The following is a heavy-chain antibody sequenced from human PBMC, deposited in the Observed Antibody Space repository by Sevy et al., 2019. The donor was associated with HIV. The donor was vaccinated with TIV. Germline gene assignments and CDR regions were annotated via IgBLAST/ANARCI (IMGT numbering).Heavy chain of an antibody. CDR1: GYSFTSYW. J-gene: IGHJ6*02. CDR2: IYPGDSDT. Sequence: GESLKISCKYSGYSFTSYWIVWVRQMPGRGLEWMGIIYPGDSDTIYSPSFKGQVTISVDKSSSTAYLQWSRLKASDTAIYYCAKGARGTLPAYYYYGMDVWGQGTTVTVSS. CDR3: AKGARGTLPAYYYYGMDV. V-gene: IGHV5-51*01.